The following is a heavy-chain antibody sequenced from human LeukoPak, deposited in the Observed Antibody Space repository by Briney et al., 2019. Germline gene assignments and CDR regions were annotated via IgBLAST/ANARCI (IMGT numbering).Heavy chain of an antibody. V-gene: IGHV1-8*03. CDR1: GYTFTSYD. CDR3: ARGREVPAGNWFDP. Sequence: ASVKVSCKASGYTFTSYDINWVRQATGQGLEWMGWMNPNSGNTGYAQKFQGRVTITRNTSISTAYMELSSLRFEDTAVYYCARGREVPAGNWFDPWGQGTLVTVSS. CDR2: MNPNSGNT. J-gene: IGHJ5*02. D-gene: IGHD2-2*01.